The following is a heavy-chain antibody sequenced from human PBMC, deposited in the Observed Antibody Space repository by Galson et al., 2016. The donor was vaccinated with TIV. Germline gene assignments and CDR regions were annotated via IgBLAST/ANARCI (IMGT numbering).Heavy chain of an antibody. V-gene: IGHV2-5*02. J-gene: IGHJ3*02. Sequence: PALVKPTQTVTLTRTFSGFSLSSNGVGVGWIRQPPGKALEWLALIYWDDEKRYNPSLESRLSIIKDTSKNKVVLTLTNVDPEDTATYYCAHRRSVASAVLDAFDIWGPGTVVTVSS. CDR3: AHRRSVASAVLDAFDI. CDR2: IYWDDEK. D-gene: IGHD2-2*01. CDR1: GFSLSSNGVG.